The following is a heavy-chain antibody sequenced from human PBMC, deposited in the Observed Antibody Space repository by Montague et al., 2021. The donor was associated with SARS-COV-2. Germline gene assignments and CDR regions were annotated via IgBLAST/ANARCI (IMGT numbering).Heavy chain of an antibody. V-gene: IGHV4-31*03. J-gene: IGHJ3*02. D-gene: IGHD3-22*01. CDR3: ARVQGITMIVVVVGAFDI. CDR1: GGSISSGGYY. Sequence: TLSLTCTVSGGSISSGGYYCSWIRQHPGKGLELIGYFYYSGSTYYNPSLKSRVTISVDTSKNQFSLKLSSVTAADTAVYYFARVQGITMIVVVVGAFDIWGQGTMVTVSS. CDR2: FYYSGST.